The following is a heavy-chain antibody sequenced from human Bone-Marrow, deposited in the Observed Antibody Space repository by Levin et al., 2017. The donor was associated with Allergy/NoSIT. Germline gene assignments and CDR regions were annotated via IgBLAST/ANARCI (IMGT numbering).Heavy chain of an antibody. J-gene: IGHJ3*02. V-gene: IGHV3-66*01. Sequence: LSLTCAASGFTVSSNYMSWVRQAPGKGLEWVSVIYSGGSTYYADSVKGRFTISRDNSKNTLYLQMNSLRAEDTAVYYCARRAFDWSDAFDIWGQGTMVTVSS. CDR3: ARRAFDWSDAFDI. D-gene: IGHD3-9*01. CDR2: IYSGGST. CDR1: GFTVSSNY.